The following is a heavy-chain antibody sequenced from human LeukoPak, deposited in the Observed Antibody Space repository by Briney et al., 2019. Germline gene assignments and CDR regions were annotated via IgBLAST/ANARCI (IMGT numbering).Heavy chain of an antibody. CDR2: ISYDGSNK. Sequence: GGSLSLSCAASGFTFSSYAMHWVRQAPGKGLEWVAVISYDGSNKYYAASVKGRFTISRDNSKNTLYLQMNSLRAEDTAVYYCARAPESPNRVPAAIDYWGQGTLVTVSS. CDR1: GFTFSSYA. CDR3: ARAPESPNRVPAAIDY. V-gene: IGHV3-30*04. J-gene: IGHJ4*02. D-gene: IGHD2-2*01.